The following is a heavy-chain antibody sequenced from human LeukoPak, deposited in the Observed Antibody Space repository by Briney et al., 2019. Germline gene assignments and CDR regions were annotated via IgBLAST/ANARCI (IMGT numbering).Heavy chain of an antibody. V-gene: IGHV1-69*05. CDR3: ARDRFDILTGYYPDYFDY. J-gene: IGHJ4*02. CDR1: GGTFSSYA. CDR2: IIPIFDTA. D-gene: IGHD3-9*01. Sequence: SVKVSCKASGGTFSSYAISWVRQAPGQGLEWMGGIIPIFDTANYAQKFQGRVTITTDESTSTAYMELSSLRSEDTAVYYCARDRFDILTGYYPDYFDYWGQGTLVTVSS.